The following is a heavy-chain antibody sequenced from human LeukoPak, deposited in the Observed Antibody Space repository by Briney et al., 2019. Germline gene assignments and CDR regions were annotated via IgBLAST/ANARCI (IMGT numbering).Heavy chain of an antibody. D-gene: IGHD4-17*01. CDR3: ARDFMTTVTTIA. CDR2: ISSSRSYI. J-gene: IGHJ5*02. CDR1: GFTFSSYS. V-gene: IGHV3-21*01. Sequence: GGSLRLSCAASGFTFSSYSMNWVRQAPGKGLEWVSSISSSRSYIYYADSVKGRFTISRDNAKNSLYLQMNSLRAEDTAVYYCARDFMTTVTTIAWGQGTLVTVSS.